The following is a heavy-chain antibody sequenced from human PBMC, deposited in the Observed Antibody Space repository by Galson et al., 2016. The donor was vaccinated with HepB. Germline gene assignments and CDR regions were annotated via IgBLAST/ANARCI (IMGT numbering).Heavy chain of an antibody. J-gene: IGHJ4*02. Sequence: SLRLSCAASGLTFSTYWMNWVRQAPGKGLEWVANLNQDGSLKYYADSVRGRFTISRDNAKESVYLQMNSLRAEDTAVYYCATRLRAPANWGQGAQVTVSS. CDR3: ATRLRAPAN. CDR2: LNQDGSLK. V-gene: IGHV3-7*03. D-gene: IGHD1-26*01. CDR1: GLTFSTYW.